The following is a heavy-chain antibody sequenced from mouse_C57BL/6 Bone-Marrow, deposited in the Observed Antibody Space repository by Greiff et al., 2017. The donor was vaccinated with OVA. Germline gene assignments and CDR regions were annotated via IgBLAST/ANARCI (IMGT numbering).Heavy chain of an antibody. V-gene: IGHV1-64*01. J-gene: IGHJ3*01. CDR2: IHPNSGST. CDR1: GYTFTSYW. CDR3: AREEVYYDYDGAWFAY. Sequence: QVQLQQSGAELVKPGASVKLSCKASGYTFTSYWMHWVKQRPGQGLEWIGMIHPNSGSTNYNEKFKSKATLTVDKSSSTAYMQLSSLTSEDSAVYYCAREEVYYDYDGAWFAYWGQGTLVTVSA. D-gene: IGHD2-4*01.